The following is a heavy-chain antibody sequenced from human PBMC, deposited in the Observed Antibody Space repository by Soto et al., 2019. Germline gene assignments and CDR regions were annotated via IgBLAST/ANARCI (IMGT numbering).Heavy chain of an antibody. V-gene: IGHV4-30-4*01. CDR3: ARDSDSYWSMTEYNWFDP. CDR2: IYYSGST. D-gene: IGHD1-26*01. CDR1: GGSISSGDYY. J-gene: IGHJ5*02. Sequence: SETLSLTCTVSGGSISSGDYYWSWSRQPPVKGLEWIGYIYYSGSTYYNPSLKSRVTISVDTSKNQFSLKLSSVTAADTAVYYCARDSDSYWSMTEYNWFDPWGQGTLVTVSS.